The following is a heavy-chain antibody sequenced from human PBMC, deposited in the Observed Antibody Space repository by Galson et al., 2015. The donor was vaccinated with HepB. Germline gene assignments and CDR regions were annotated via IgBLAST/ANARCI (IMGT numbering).Heavy chain of an antibody. J-gene: IGHJ4*02. D-gene: IGHD3-22*01. CDR3: TRAKGQWLLLLLDY. CDR2: IRSKAYGGTT. CDR1: GFTFGDYA. V-gene: IGHV3-49*03. Sequence: SLRLSCAASGFTFGDYAMSWFRQAPGKGLEWVGFIRSKAYGGTTEYAASVKGRFTISRDDSKSIAYLQMNSLKTEDTALYYCTRAKGQWLLLLLDYCGQVTLVTVSS.